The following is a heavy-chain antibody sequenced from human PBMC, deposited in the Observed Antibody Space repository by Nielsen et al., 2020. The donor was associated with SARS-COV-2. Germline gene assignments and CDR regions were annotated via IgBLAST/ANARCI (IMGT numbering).Heavy chain of an antibody. Sequence: ASVKVSCKASGYVFASYAIHWVRQALGQRLEWMGWINAGNGNTKYSQKFEGRVTITRDTSASTAYMELSSLTSEDTAVYFCAREGTGYSNGWFSDYWGQGTLVTVSS. CDR3: AREGTGYSNGWFSDY. D-gene: IGHD6-19*01. CDR1: GYVFASYA. CDR2: INAGNGNT. J-gene: IGHJ4*02. V-gene: IGHV1-3*01.